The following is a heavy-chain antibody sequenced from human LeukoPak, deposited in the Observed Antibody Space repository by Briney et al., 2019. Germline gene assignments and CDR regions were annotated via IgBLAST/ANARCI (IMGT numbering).Heavy chain of an antibody. CDR3: AKDKRAGSASYLFDY. CDR1: GFNFDDYG. CDR2: ITWDGDYT. J-gene: IGHJ4*02. Sequence: GGSLRLSCAASGFNFDDYGMHWVRQAAGKGLEWVSLITWDGDYTYYVDSVRGRFTISRDNGKKSVYLQMNSLRPEDTALYYCAKDKRAGSASYLFDYWGQGTLVTVSS. D-gene: IGHD3-10*01. V-gene: IGHV3-43D*04.